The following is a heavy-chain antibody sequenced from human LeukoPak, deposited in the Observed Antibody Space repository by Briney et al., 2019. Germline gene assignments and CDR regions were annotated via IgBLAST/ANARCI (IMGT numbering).Heavy chain of an antibody. CDR3: APTAEAYTSWWKV. D-gene: IGHD3-16*01. J-gene: IGHJ4*02. Sequence: ASVKVSCKASGYKFTDDYMHWVRQAPGQGLEFMGWINPDSGFTNYAQKFKGRVTMTRDTSISTAYLEVRSLSSDDTAVYYCAPTAEAYTSWWKVWGQGTLVTVSS. V-gene: IGHV1-2*02. CDR1: GYKFTDDY. CDR2: INPDSGFT.